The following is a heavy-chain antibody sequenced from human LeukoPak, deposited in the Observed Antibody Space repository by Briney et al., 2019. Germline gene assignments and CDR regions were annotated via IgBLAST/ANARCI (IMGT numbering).Heavy chain of an antibody. CDR3: AKGGITMVRGVITHLDY. V-gene: IGHV3-7*02. CDR2: IKQGESER. CDR1: GFTFRSYR. D-gene: IGHD3-10*01. Sequence: GGSLRLSCAASGFTFRSYRMNWVRQAPGKGLEWVASIKQGESERYYVDSVNGRFTISRDNAKNSLYLQMNSLRAEDTAVYYCAKGGITMVRGVITHLDYWGQGTLVTVSS. J-gene: IGHJ4*02.